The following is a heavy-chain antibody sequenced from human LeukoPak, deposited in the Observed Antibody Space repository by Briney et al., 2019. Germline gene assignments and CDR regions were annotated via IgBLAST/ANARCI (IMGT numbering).Heavy chain of an antibody. V-gene: IGHV1-18*01. CDR1: GYTFTRYG. Sequence: ASVKVSCKASGYTFTRYGISWVRPAPGQGLEWMGWISGYNGNTNYAQKLQGRVTMTTDTSTSTAFMELRSLRSDDTAVYYCARQGSYYYDGSGYSAYWGQGTLVTVAS. D-gene: IGHD3-22*01. J-gene: IGHJ4*02. CDR3: ARQGSYYYDGSGYSAY. CDR2: ISGYNGNT.